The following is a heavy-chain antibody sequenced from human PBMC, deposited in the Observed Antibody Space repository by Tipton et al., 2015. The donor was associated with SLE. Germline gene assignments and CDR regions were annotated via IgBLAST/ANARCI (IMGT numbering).Heavy chain of an antibody. CDR2: IYYSGVT. D-gene: IGHD3-3*01. CDR3: ARQVSIFGRFDY. V-gene: IGHV4-31*03. CDR1: GGSITNDGYY. Sequence: TLSLTCTVSGGSITNDGYYWSWIRQLPGKDLEWFGYIYYSGVTYYNPSLKSRVTISLDTSKNLFSLNLNSVTAADTAVYYCARQVSIFGRFDYWGQGTLVTVSS. J-gene: IGHJ4*02.